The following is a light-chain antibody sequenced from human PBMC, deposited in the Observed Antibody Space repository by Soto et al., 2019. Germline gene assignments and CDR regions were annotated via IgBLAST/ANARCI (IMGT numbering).Light chain of an antibody. CDR1: QSISSW. V-gene: IGKV1-5*01. CDR3: QQYNSYPWT. J-gene: IGKJ1*01. CDR2: DAY. Sequence: DIQMTQSPSTLSASVGDRVTITCRASQSISSWLAWYQQKPGKAPKLLIYDAYSLESGVPSRFSGSGSGTEFTLTISSLQPDDFATYYCQQYNSYPWTFVQGTQVEIK.